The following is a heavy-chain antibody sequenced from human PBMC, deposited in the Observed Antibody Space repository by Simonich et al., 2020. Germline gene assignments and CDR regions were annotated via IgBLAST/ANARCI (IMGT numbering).Heavy chain of an antibody. CDR3: ARVGYSNYYYYGMDV. CDR1: GYSISSGYY. V-gene: IGHV4-38-2*01. CDR2: IYHRGRT. D-gene: IGHD6-13*01. Sequence: QVQLQESGPGLVKPSETLSLTCAVSGYSISSGYYWGWIRQPPGKGLEWIGSIYHRGRTSYTPSLKSRVTISVDTSKNQFSLKLSSVTAADTAVYYCARVGYSNYYYYGMDVWGQATTVTVSS. J-gene: IGHJ6*02.